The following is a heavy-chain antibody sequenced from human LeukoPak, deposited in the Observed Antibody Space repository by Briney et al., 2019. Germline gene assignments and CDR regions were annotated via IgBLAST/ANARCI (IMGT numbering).Heavy chain of an antibody. V-gene: IGHV4-59*12. CDR3: ARVSSSWYSDFDY. CDR2: IYHSGST. Sequence: KPSETLSLTCTVSGGSISSYYWSWIRQPPGKGLEWIGYIYHSGSTYYNPSLKSRVTISVDRSKNQFSLKLSSVTAADTAVYYCARVSSSWYSDFDYWGQGTLVTVSS. CDR1: GGSISSYY. D-gene: IGHD6-13*01. J-gene: IGHJ4*02.